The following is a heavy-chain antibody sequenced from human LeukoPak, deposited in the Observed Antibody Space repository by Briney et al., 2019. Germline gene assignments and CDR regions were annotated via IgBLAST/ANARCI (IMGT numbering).Heavy chain of an antibody. J-gene: IGHJ6*02. CDR2: IWYDGSNK. V-gene: IGHV3-33*08. CDR3: AREKIAARKSYYYYGMDV. Sequence: GGSLRLSCAASGFTFNTYAMSWVRQAPGKGLEWVAVIWYDGSNKYYADSVKGRFTISRDNSKNTLYLQMNSLRAEDTAVYYCAREKIAARKSYYYYGMDVWGQGTTVTVSS. CDR1: GFTFNTYA. D-gene: IGHD6-6*01.